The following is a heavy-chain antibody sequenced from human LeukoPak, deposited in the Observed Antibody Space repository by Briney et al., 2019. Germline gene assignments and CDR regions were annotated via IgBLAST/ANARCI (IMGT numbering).Heavy chain of an antibody. Sequence: GGSLRLSCAASGFTFSTYWMTWVRQAPGKGLEWVANINQDGSEIFYMDSVKGRFTISRDNAKNSLFLQMNSLRTEDTALYYCARARRCVSTSCYTYFDPWGQGTLVTVSS. CDR1: GFTFSTYW. J-gene: IGHJ5*02. CDR3: ARARRCVSTSCYTYFDP. D-gene: IGHD2-2*02. CDR2: INQDGSEI. V-gene: IGHV3-7*01.